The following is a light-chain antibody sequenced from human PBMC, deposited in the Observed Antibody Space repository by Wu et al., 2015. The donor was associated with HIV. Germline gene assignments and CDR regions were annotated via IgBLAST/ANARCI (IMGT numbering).Light chain of an antibody. Sequence: DLQMTQSPSTLSASVGDRVTITCRASRSINNWLAWYQQKPGKAPRLLMYKASKLESGVPSRFSGSGYGTDFTLTISSLQPDDFATYYCQQYNSWTFGQGTKVEMK. J-gene: IGKJ1*01. CDR1: RSINNW. CDR2: KAS. CDR3: QQYNSWT. V-gene: IGKV1-5*01.